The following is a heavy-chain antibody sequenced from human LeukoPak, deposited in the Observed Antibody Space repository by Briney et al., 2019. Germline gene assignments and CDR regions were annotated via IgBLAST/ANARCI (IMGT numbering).Heavy chain of an antibody. CDR3: ARATVVVPAARDAFDI. CDR1: GFTFSSYS. CDR2: ISSSSSYI. V-gene: IGHV3-21*04. Sequence: PGGSLRLSCAASGFTFSSYSMNWVRQAPGKGLEWVSSISSSSSYIYYADSVKGRFTISRDNAKSSLYLQMNSPRAEDTAVYYCARATVVVPAARDAFDIWGQGTMVTVSS. D-gene: IGHD2-2*01. J-gene: IGHJ3*02.